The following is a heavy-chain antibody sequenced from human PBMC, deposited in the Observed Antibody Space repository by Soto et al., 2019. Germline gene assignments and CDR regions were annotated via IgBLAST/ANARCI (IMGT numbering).Heavy chain of an antibody. CDR2: IYYSGST. J-gene: IGHJ3*02. Sequence: PSETLSLTCTVSGGSISSYYWSWIRQPPGKGLEWIGYIYYSGSTNYNPSLKSRVTISVDTSKNQFSLKLSSVTAADTAVYYCARRYGSAFDIWGQGTMATVSS. D-gene: IGHD3-10*01. CDR1: GGSISSYY. CDR3: ARRYGSAFDI. V-gene: IGHV4-59*01.